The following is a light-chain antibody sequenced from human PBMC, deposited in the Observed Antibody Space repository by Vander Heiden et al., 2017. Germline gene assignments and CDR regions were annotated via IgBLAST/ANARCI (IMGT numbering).Light chain of an antibody. V-gene: IGKV1-33*01. J-gene: IGKJ4*01. CDR3: QQYDNAPLT. CDR2: DAS. CDR1: HGITTY. Sequence: DIQMTQAPSSLSASVVDRVTITCQASHGITTYLNWFQQKPGKAPKSLIYDASNLKTGVPSRFSGSGSGTHFTLTISSLQPEDSATYYCQQYDNAPLTFGGGTKVEIK.